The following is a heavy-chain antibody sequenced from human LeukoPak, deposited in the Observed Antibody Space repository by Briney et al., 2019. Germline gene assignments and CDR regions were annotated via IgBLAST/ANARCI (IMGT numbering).Heavy chain of an antibody. CDR1: GFTFSSYA. CDR3: ARGKGFDWLYTFDY. CDR2: ISYDGSNK. Sequence: GGSLRLSCAASGFTFSSYAMHWVRQAPGKGLEWVAVISYDGSNKYYADSVKGRFTISRDNSKNTLYLQMNSLRAEDTAVYYCARGKGFDWLYTFDYWGQGTLVTVSS. J-gene: IGHJ4*02. D-gene: IGHD3-9*01. V-gene: IGHV3-30-3*01.